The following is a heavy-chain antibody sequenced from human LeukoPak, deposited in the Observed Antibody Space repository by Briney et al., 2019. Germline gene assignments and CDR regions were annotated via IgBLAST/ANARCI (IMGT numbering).Heavy chain of an antibody. CDR1: GYSISNGYY. J-gene: IGHJ4*02. CDR3: ARGEGDYGDYQYYFDY. CDR2: TYHSGTS. Sequence: SETLSLTCTVSGYSISNGYYWGWIRRPPGKGLEWIGTTYHSGTSYYNPSLKSRVTISVDTSKNQFSLKLSSVTAADTAVYYCARGEGDYGDYQYYFDYWGQGTLVTVSS. V-gene: IGHV4-38-2*02. D-gene: IGHD4-17*01.